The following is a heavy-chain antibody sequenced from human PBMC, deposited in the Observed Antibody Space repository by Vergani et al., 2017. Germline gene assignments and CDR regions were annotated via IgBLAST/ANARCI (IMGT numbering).Heavy chain of an antibody. V-gene: IGHV4-4*03. J-gene: IGHJ4*02. CDR1: GGSISSSNW. CDR3: ARARDLVVVITTFDY. Sequence: QVQLQESGPGLVKPPGTLSLTCAVSGGSISSSNWWSWVRQPPGKGLEWIGEIYHSGSTYYNPSLKSRVTISVDTSKNQFSLKLSSVTAADTAVYYCARARDLVVVITTFDYWGQGTLVTVSS. CDR2: IYHSGST. D-gene: IGHD3-22*01.